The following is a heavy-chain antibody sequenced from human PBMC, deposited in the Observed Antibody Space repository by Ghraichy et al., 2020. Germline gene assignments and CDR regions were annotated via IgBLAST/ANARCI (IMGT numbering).Heavy chain of an antibody. Sequence: GGSLRLSCAASGFTFSSYGMHWVRQAPGKGLEWVSLILYDGSNQYYADSVKGRFTISRDNSKNTLYLQMNSLRAEDTAVYYCAKETRRRSSWKTLYEAFDIWRQGTMVSVSS. CDR2: ILYDGSNQ. CDR1: GFTFSSYG. J-gene: IGHJ3*02. CDR3: AKETRRRSSWKTLYEAFDI. V-gene: IGHV3-30*18. D-gene: IGHD6-13*01.